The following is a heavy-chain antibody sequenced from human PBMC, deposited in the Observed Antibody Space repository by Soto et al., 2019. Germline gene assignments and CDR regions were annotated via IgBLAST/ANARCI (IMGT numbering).Heavy chain of an antibody. CDR1: GAPITSNY. J-gene: IGHJ4*02. Sequence: PSETLSLTCSVSGAPITSNYWTWIRQPPGKGLEWIGYLDHQGYSNYSPSLRSRVSMSIDTSKNQLSLKVHSVTAADTAVYYCACRDYWGQGTLVTVSS. V-gene: IGHV4-59*01. CDR3: ACRDY. CDR2: LDHQGYS.